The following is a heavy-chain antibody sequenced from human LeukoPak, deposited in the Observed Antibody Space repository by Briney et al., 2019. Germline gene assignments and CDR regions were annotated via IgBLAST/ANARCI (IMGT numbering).Heavy chain of an antibody. CDR1: GFTFSNYG. CDR2: ISYDGSNK. CDR3: ARVSSKTMVRAIITKKNYYYYYMAV. D-gene: IGHD3-10*01. J-gene: IGHJ6*03. V-gene: IGHV3-30*03. Sequence: HPGGSLRLSCAASGFTFSNYGMNWVRQAPGKGLEWVAVISYDGSNKYYADSVKGRFTISRDNAKNSLYLQMNSLRAEDTAMYYCARVSSKTMVRAIITKKNYYYYYMAVWGKGTTVTISS.